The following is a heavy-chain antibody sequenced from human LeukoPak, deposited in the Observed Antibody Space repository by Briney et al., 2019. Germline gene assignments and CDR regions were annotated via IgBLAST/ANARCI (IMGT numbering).Heavy chain of an antibody. V-gene: IGHV3-11*06. CDR1: GFTFSDYY. J-gene: IGHJ4*02. CDR2: ISSSSSCT. CDR3: ARDLRYNTAMVTFDY. Sequence: GGSLRLSCAASGFTFSDYYMSWIRQAPGEGLEGVSYISSSSSCTNYAESVKGRFTISRDNSKNSLYLQMNSLRAEDTAVYYCARDLRYNTAMVTFDYCGQGTLVTVSS. D-gene: IGHD5-18*01.